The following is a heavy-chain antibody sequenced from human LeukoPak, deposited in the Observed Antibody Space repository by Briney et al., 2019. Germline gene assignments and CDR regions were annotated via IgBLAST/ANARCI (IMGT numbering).Heavy chain of an antibody. V-gene: IGHV5-51*01. CDR1: GSSFTYYW. Sequence: GAPIQISSKGSGSSFTYYWIGRVRPRPGKGLEGMGIINPADSDTRYSPSFQGQVTISADKSISTAYLQWSSLKASDTAMYYCARLLWSGITVAGTWSYWGQGTLVTVSS. CDR2: INPADSDT. J-gene: IGHJ4*02. CDR3: ARLLWSGITVAGTWSY. D-gene: IGHD6-19*01.